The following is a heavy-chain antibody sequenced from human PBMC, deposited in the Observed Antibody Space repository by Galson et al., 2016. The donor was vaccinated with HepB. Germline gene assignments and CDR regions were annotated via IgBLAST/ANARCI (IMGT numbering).Heavy chain of an antibody. CDR1: GFTFSSYG. J-gene: IGHJ6*02. Sequence: SLRLSCAASGFTFSSYGMHWVRQAPGKGLEWVAVVSDDGTNKYYADSVKGRFTISKDNSKNTLYLQINSLRGEDTAVYYCARPRGTSYYYYGMDVWGQGTTVSVSS. CDR3: ARPRGTSYYYYGMDV. V-gene: IGHV3-30*03. CDR2: VSDDGTNK. D-gene: IGHD3-16*01.